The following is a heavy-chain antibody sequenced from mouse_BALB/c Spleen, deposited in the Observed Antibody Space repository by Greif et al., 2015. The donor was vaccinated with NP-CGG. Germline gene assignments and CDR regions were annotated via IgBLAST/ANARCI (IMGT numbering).Heavy chain of an antibody. CDR1: GYTFTSYW. Sequence: QVQLKESGAELVKPGASVKLSCKASGYTFTSYWMHWVKQRPGQGLEWIGEINPSNGRTNYNEKFKSKATLTVDKSSSAPYMQLSSLTAEDSAVYYCARGSWFDYWGQGTTLTVSS. V-gene: IGHV1S81*02. CDR3: ARGSWFDY. CDR2: INPSNGRT. J-gene: IGHJ2*01.